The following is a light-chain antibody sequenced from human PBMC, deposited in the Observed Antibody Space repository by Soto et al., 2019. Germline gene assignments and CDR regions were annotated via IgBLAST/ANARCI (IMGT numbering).Light chain of an antibody. CDR2: GVS. J-gene: IGLJ1*01. Sequence: QSVLTQPRSVSGSPGPSVTISCTGTSSDVGGYKYVSWYQQKPGKAPKLIIYGVSRWPSGVPNRFSGPKSGNRASLTISGLQAEDEGDYYCCSYAGGPEVFGTGTKVTVL. CDR1: SSDVGGYKY. CDR3: CSYAGGPEV. V-gene: IGLV2-11*01.